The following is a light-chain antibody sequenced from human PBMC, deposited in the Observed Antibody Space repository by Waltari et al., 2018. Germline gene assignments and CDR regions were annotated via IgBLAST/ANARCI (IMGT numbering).Light chain of an antibody. V-gene: IGKV3-15*01. CDR3: QQYSTWPRVT. J-gene: IGKJ4*01. Sequence: EIVMTQSPATLSVSPGGRASPPCRASQSIANNLAWYQQKPGQPLRLLIYGASNRATDIPARFSASASGRDFTLTISSLQSEDFVVYYCQQYSTWPRVTFGGGTKVEIK. CDR1: QSIANN. CDR2: GAS.